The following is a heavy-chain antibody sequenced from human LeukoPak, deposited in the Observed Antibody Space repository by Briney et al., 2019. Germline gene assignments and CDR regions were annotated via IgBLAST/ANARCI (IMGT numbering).Heavy chain of an antibody. CDR2: INHCGCT. J-gene: IGHJ5*02. CDR1: GGSFSGYY. CDR3: ARGPWIQLWRTNWFDP. Sequence: SETLSLTCAVYGGSFSGYYWSWIRHPPGKGRGWIGEINHCGCTNYHTSLKSRVTISVGTSKNQFSLKVSSVTAADTAVYYCARGPWIQLWRTNWFDPWGQGTLVTVSS. D-gene: IGHD5-18*01. V-gene: IGHV4-34*01.